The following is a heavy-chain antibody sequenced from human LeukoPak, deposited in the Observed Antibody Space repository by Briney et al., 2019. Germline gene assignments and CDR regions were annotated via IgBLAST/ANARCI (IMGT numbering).Heavy chain of an antibody. V-gene: IGHV1-2*02. CDR3: ARNGFDTNGAYYFDY. J-gene: IGHJ4*02. CDR2: INPNSGGT. Sequence: ASVKVSCKASEYTFTGYYMHWVRQAPGQGLEWMGWINPNSGGTNYAQKFQGRVTMTRDTSISTAYMELSRLRSDDTAVYYCARNGFDTNGAYYFDYWGQGTLVAVSS. D-gene: IGHD2-8*01. CDR1: EYTFTGYY.